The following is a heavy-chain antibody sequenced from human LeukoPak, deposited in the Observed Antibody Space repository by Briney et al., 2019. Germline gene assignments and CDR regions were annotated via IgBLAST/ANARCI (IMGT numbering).Heavy chain of an antibody. CDR1: GFTVSSNY. Sequence: PGGSLRLSCAASGFTVSSNYMSWVRQAPGKGLEWVSVIYSGGSTYYADSVKGRFTISRDNSKNTLYLQMNSLRAEDTAVYYCARQGVVITTPFDYWGQGTLVTVSS. J-gene: IGHJ4*02. D-gene: IGHD3-22*01. CDR3: ARQGVVITTPFDY. V-gene: IGHV3-53*01. CDR2: IYSGGST.